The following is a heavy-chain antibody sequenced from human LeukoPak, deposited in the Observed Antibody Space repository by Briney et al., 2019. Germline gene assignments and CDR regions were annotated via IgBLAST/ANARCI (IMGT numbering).Heavy chain of an antibody. D-gene: IGHD3-3*01. CDR3: ARDKQHDFWSGYRGYYFDY. CDR2: IIPILGIA. V-gene: IGHV1-69*04. J-gene: IGHJ4*02. CDR1: GGTFSSYA. Sequence: SVKVSCKASGGTFSSYAISWVRQAPGQGLEWMGRIIPILGIANYAQKFQGRVTITADKSTSTAYMGLSSLRSEDTAVYYCARDKQHDFWSGYRGYYFDYWGQGTLVTVSS.